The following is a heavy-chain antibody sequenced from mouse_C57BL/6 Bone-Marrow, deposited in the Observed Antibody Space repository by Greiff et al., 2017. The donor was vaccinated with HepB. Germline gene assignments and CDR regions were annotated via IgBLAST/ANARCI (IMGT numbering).Heavy chain of an antibody. CDR2: IYPGDGDT. CDR1: GYAFSSSW. V-gene: IGHV1-82*01. Sequence: QVQLQQSGPELVKPGASVKISCKASGYAFSSSWMNWVKQRPGKGLEWIGRIYPGDGDTNYNGKFKGKATLTADKSSSTAYMQLSSLPSEDSAVYFCAREPYYYGSSPWDDWGQGTSVTVSS. D-gene: IGHD1-1*01. CDR3: AREPYYYGSSPWDD. J-gene: IGHJ4*01.